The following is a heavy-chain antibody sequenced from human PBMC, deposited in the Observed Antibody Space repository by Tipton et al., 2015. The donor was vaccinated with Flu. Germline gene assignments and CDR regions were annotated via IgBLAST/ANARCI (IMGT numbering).Heavy chain of an antibody. Sequence: SLRLSCAASGFSFSSYAMSWARQAPGKGLEWVSAISGSGGSTYYADSVKGRFTISRDNSKNTLYLQMNSLRAEDTAVYFCAKEYSSGWYTVYYYYGMDVWGQGTTVTVSS. CDR1: GFSFSSYA. V-gene: IGHV3-23*01. D-gene: IGHD6-19*01. CDR3: AKEYSSGWYTVYYYYGMDV. CDR2: ISGSGGST. J-gene: IGHJ6*02.